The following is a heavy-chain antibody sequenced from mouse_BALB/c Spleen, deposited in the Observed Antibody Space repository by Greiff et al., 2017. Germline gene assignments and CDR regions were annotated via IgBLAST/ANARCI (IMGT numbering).Heavy chain of an antibody. CDR1: GFSLTGYG. CDR3: ARENWEGPFDY. Sequence: QVQLQQSGPGLVAPSQSLSITCTVSGFSLTGYGVNWVRQPPGKGLEWLGMIWGDGSTDYNSALKARLSISKDNSKSQVFLKMNSLQTDDTARYYCARENWEGPFDYWGQGTTLTVSS. CDR2: IWGDGST. D-gene: IGHD4-1*01. V-gene: IGHV2-6-7*01. J-gene: IGHJ2*01.